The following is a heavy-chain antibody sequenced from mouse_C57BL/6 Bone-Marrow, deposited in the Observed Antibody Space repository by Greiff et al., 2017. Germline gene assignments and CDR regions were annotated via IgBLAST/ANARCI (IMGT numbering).Heavy chain of an antibody. V-gene: IGHV3-1*02. CDR2: IQYSGST. Sequence: EVQLQESGPDLVKPSQSLSLTCTVTGYSITSGYTWHWIRQFPGNKLEWMGYIQYSGSTNYNPSLKSRISITRDTSKNQFFLQLNSLTTEDTATYYCARWGSVVPHWYFDVWGSGTTVTVSS. CDR1: GYSITSGYT. CDR3: ARWGSVVPHWYFDV. J-gene: IGHJ1*01. D-gene: IGHD1-1*01.